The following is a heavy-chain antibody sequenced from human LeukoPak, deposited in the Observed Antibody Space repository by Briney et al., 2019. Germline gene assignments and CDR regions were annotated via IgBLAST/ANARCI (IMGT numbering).Heavy chain of an antibody. V-gene: IGHV1-2*02. CDR1: GYTFTGYY. J-gene: IGHJ4*02. CDR2: ISPNTGAT. Sequence: ASVKVPCKPSGYTFTGYYLHWVRQAPGQALEWMGWISPNTGATVYAQNFQGRVTMSRDTSISTAYLDLSSLRSDDTAVYYCARDRVGSGWPRPFYFEFWGQGTLVTVSS. D-gene: IGHD6-19*01. CDR3: ARDRVGSGWPRPFYFEF.